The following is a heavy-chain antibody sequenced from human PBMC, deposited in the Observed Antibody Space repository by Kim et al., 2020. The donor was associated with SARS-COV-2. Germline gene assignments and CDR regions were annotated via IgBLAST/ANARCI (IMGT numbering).Heavy chain of an antibody. D-gene: IGHD6-6*01. CDR1: GFTFSSYG. CDR3: AVIEYSSSPGVFDY. Sequence: GGSLRLSCAASGFTFSSYGMHWVRQAPGKGLEWVAVISYDGSNKYYADSVKGRFTISRDNSKNTLYLQMNSLRAEDTAVYYCAVIEYSSSPGVFDYWGQGTLVTVSS. CDR2: ISYDGSNK. V-gene: IGHV3-30*03. J-gene: IGHJ4*02.